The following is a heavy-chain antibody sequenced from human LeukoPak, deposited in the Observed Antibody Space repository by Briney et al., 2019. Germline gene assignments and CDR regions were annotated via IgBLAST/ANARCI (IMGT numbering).Heavy chain of an antibody. V-gene: IGHV3-30*04. J-gene: IGHJ5*02. CDR1: GLTFSSYA. CDR3: ARDDGYCSSTSCYNWFDP. D-gene: IGHD2-2*01. Sequence: GRSLRLSCAASGLTFSSYAMHWVRQAPGKGLEWVAVISYDGSNKYYADSVKGRFTISRDNSKNTLYLQMNSLRAEDTAVYYCARDDGYCSSTSCYNWFDPWGQGTLVTVSS. CDR2: ISYDGSNK.